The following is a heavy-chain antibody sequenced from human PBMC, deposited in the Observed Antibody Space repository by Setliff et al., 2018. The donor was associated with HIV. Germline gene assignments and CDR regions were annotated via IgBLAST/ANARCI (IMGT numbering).Heavy chain of an antibody. J-gene: IGHJ4*02. CDR1: GFTFTNYA. CDR2: ISGSGGNT. Sequence: GGSLRLSCAVSGFTFTNYAMSWVRQAPGKGLQWVSTISGSGGNTNYADSVKGRFTVSRDNSKNTLYLQMNSLKTEDTAVYYCSTDLPSSGFFPDYWGQGTLVTVSS. D-gene: IGHD6-19*01. V-gene: IGHV3-23*01. CDR3: STDLPSSGFFPDY.